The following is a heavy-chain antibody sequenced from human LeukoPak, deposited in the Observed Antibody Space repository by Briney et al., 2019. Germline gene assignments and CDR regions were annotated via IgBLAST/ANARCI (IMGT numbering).Heavy chain of an antibody. CDR1: GPAFSTYW. D-gene: IGHD2-15*01. V-gene: IGHV3-74*01. Sequence: GGSLRLSCAASGPAFSTYWMHWVRQAPGKGLVWVSRVSGDGTTTSYADSVKGRLTISRDNAKNTLYLQMSSLRADDTAVYYCARDLCVGRGCQYINYFDPWGQGTLVIVSS. CDR3: ARDLCVGRGCQYINYFDP. CDR2: VSGDGTTT. J-gene: IGHJ5*02.